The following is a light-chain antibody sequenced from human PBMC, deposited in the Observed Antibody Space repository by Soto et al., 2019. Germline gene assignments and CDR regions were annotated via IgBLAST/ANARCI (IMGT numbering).Light chain of an antibody. V-gene: IGLV2-14*01. CDR2: EVS. Sequence: QSVLTQPASVSGSPGQSITTSCTGTTSDVGGYNYVCWYQHHPGKAPKLIISEVSNRPSGVSDRFSGSKSGNTASLTISVLQPEDEADYYCTSFACSTSYVLGTGTKVTVL. J-gene: IGLJ1*01. CDR3: TSFACSTSYV. CDR1: TSDVGGYNY.